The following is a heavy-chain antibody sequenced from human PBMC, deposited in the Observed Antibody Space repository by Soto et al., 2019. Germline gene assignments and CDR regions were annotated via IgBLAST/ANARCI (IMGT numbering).Heavy chain of an antibody. CDR2: IRSKAYVGTT. J-gene: IGHJ6*02. V-gene: IGHV3-49*03. CDR3: TRQRDCSSTSCHDRDFHGMHV. D-gene: IGHD2-2*01. Sequence: GGSLRLSCTASGFTFDDYAMSWFRQAPGKGLEWVGFIRSKAYVGTTQYAASVKGRFTISRDDSKSIAYLQMNSLKTEDTAVYYCTRQRDCSSTSCHDRDFHGMHVRGSGAT. CDR1: GFTFDDYA.